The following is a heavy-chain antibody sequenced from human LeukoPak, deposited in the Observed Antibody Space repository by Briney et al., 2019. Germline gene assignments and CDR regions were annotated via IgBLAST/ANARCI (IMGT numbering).Heavy chain of an antibody. D-gene: IGHD1-26*01. J-gene: IGHJ4*02. CDR2: IYYSGST. V-gene: IGHV4-59*01. CDR3: ATAPSIVGATAALDY. Sequence: PSETLSLTCTVSGGSISSYNWNWIRQLPGKGLEWIGYIYYSGSTNYNPSLKSRVTISVVTSKNQCSLKLSAVTAADTAVYYCATAPSIVGATAALDYWGEGTLVTVSS. CDR1: GGSISSYN.